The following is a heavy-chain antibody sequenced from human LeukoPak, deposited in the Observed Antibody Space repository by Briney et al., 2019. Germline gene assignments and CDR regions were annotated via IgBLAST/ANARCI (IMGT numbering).Heavy chain of an antibody. CDR1: GFTVSSNY. J-gene: IGHJ4*02. D-gene: IGHD2-15*01. CDR2: IYSGGST. V-gene: IGHV3-66*02. Sequence: GGSLRLSCAASGFTVSSNYMSWVRQAPGKGLEWVSVIYSGGSTYYADSVKGRFTISRDNSKNTLYIQMNSLRAEDTAVYYCARDLDCSGGSCYSYWGQGTLVTVSS. CDR3: ARDLDCSGGSCYSY.